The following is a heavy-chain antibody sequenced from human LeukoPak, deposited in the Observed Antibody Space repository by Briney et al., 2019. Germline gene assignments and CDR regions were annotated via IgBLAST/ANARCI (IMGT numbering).Heavy chain of an antibody. CDR2: ISGSVGNT. D-gene: IGHD2-15*01. J-gene: IGHJ4*02. CDR3: AKFPQSVVGTTQFDF. Sequence: GGSLRLSCAASGFRFSSYAMSWVRQAPGKGLEWISSISGSVGNTNYADSVKGRFTISRDNPKNTLYLQMNSLKAEDTAIYFCAKFPQSVVGTTQFDFWGQGTLVTVSS. CDR1: GFRFSSYA. V-gene: IGHV3-23*01.